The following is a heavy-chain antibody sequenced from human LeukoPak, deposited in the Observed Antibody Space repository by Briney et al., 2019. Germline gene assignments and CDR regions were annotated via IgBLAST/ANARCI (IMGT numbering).Heavy chain of an antibody. V-gene: IGHV3-20*04. Sequence: GGSLRLSCATSGFTFNDYGMTWVRQAPGKGLEWVSGLNWNGDITRYADSVKGRFTISRDNAKNSVYLQMDSLSAEDTAFYYCAGGYGAGNYRRPFYGMDVWGQGTTVTVSS. CDR1: GFTFNDYG. CDR2: LNWNGDIT. CDR3: AGGYGAGNYRRPFYGMDV. D-gene: IGHD3-10*01. J-gene: IGHJ6*02.